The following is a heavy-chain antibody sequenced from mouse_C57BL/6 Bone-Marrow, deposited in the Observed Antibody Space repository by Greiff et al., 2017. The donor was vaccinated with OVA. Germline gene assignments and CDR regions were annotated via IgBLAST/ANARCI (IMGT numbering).Heavy chain of an antibody. V-gene: IGHV1-26*01. CDR3: ARGDYGSGYGFAY. CDR1: GYTFTDYY. Sequence: EVQLQQSGPELVKPGASVKISCKASGYTFTDYYMNWVKQSHGKSLEWIGDINPNNGGTSYNQKFKGKATLTVDKSSSTAYMELRSLTSEDSAVYYCARGDYGSGYGFAYWGQGTLVTVSA. CDR2: INPNNGGT. D-gene: IGHD1-1*01. J-gene: IGHJ3*01.